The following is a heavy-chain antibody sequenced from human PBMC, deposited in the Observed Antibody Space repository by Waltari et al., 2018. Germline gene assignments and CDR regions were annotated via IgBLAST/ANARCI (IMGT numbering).Heavy chain of an antibody. J-gene: IGHJ4*02. CDR3: TRETSSTSHY. Sequence: QLQLQESGPGLVKPSETLSLTCSVSGDSIRSSDYFWAWIRQPPGKALEWIGRIDYTGTTFNSPSLKSRVTISIDTSKNQFSLKLISVTATDTALYYCTRETSSTSHYWGQGTLVTVSS. V-gene: IGHV4-39*01. CDR2: IDYTGTT. CDR1: GDSIRSSDYF. D-gene: IGHD2-2*01.